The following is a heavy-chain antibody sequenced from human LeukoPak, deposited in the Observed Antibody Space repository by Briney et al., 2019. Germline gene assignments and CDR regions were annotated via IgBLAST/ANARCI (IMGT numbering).Heavy chain of an antibody. CDR3: AKISTVTANFDH. V-gene: IGHV3-23*01. CDR2: ISGSGGST. D-gene: IGHD4-17*01. J-gene: IGHJ4*02. Sequence: GGSLRLSCAASGFTFSSYAMSWVRQAPGKGLEWVSAISGSGGSTYYADSVKGRFTISRDNSENTVYLQMNSLRAEDTAVYSCAKISTVTANFDHWGQGTLVTVSS. CDR1: GFTFSSYA.